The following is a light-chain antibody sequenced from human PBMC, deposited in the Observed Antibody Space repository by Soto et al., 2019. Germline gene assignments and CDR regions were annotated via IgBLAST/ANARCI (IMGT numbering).Light chain of an antibody. CDR1: QSISDS. J-gene: IGKJ5*01. Sequence: DIQMTQSPSTLSASVGDRVTITCRASQSISDSLAWYQHKPGRAPKLLIFGASSLQSGVPSRFSGSGSGTDFTLTISSLQPEDFATYYCQQANSFPITFGQGTRLEIK. CDR3: QQANSFPIT. CDR2: GAS. V-gene: IGKV1-12*01.